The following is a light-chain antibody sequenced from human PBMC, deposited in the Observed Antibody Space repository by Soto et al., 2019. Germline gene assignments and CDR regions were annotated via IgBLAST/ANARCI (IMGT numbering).Light chain of an antibody. CDR2: GAS. V-gene: IGKV3-15*01. J-gene: IGKJ3*01. CDR3: QEYSKWPLFT. CDR1: QSVSRN. Sequence: EIVVTQSPGILSVSPGERATLSCRASQSVSRNLAWYQQKPGQAPTLLIYGASTRATGIPARFTGSGSGTEFTLTISSLQSEDFVVYYCQEYSKWPLFTFGPGTKVDIK.